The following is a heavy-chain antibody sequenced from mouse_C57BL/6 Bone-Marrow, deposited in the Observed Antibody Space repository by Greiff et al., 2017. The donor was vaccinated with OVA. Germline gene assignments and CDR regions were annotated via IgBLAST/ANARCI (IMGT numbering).Heavy chain of an antibody. CDR1: GYTFTSYW. V-gene: IGHV1-52*01. Sequence: QVQLQQPGAELVRPGSSVKLSCKASGYTFTSYWMHWVKQRPIQGLEWIGNIDPSDSETHYTQKFKDKATLTVDKSSSTAYMQLSSLTSEDSAVYYCAREFFDYWGQGTTLTVSS. CDR3: AREFFDY. J-gene: IGHJ2*01. CDR2: IDPSDSET.